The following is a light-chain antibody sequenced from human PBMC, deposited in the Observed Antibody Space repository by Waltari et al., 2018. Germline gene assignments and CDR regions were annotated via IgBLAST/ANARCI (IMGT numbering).Light chain of an antibody. CDR2: DSS. CDR1: QNVRDA. V-gene: IGKV3-11*01. CDR3: QHRANWPLT. Sequence: EIVLTQSPAILSLSAGERATLSCRASQNVRDALTWYHQRPCQAPRLLIYDSSTRAPGTPARFMCSGFGTDFTLTISSLGPEDFGVYYCQHRANWPLTFGGGTILEI. J-gene: IGKJ4*01.